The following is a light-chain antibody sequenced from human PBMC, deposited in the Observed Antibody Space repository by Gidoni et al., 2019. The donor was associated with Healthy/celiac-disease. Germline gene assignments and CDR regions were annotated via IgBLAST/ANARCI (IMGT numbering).Light chain of an antibody. CDR3: QQYGSSPQYT. CDR2: GAS. J-gene: IGKJ2*01. V-gene: IGKV3-20*01. Sequence: EIVLTKSPGTLYLSPGERATLSCRASQSVSSSYLAWYQQKPGQAPRLLIYGASSRATGIPDRFSGSGSGTDFTLTISRLEPEDFAVYYCQQYGSSPQYTFGQGTKLESK. CDR1: QSVSSSY.